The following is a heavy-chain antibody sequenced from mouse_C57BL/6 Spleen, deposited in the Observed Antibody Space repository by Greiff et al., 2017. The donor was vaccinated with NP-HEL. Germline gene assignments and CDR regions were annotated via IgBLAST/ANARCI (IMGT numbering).Heavy chain of an antibody. CDR1: GYTFTSYW. CDR2: IDPSDSYT. D-gene: IGHD1-1*01. V-gene: IGHV1-69*01. Sequence: QVQLQQPGAELVMPGASVKLSCKASGYTFTSYWMHWVKQRPGQGLEWIGEIDPSDSYTNYNQKFKGKSTLTVDKSSSTAYMQLSSLTSEDSAVYYCARYALGYYGSSYRYFDVWGTGTTVTVSS. CDR3: ARYALGYYGSSYRYFDV. J-gene: IGHJ1*03.